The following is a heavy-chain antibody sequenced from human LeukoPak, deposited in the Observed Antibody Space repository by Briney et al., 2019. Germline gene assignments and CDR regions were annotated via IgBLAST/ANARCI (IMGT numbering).Heavy chain of an antibody. V-gene: IGHV1-2*02. CDR1: GYTFTAYY. Sequence: ASVKISCKASGYTFTAYYMHWVRQAPGQGLEWMGWINPNSGGTNYAQKFQGRVTMTEDTSTDTAYMELSSLRSEDTAVYYCATFDILTGRYFDYWGQGTLVAVSS. J-gene: IGHJ4*02. CDR2: INPNSGGT. CDR3: ATFDILTGRYFDY. D-gene: IGHD3-9*01.